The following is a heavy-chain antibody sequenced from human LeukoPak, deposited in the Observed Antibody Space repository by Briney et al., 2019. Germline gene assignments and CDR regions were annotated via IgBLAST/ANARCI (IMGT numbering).Heavy chain of an antibody. CDR1: GFIFDDYG. CDR3: VRNKECHLLVFDP. CDR2: INWNGAST. J-gene: IGHJ5*02. Sequence: GGSLRLSCAASGFIFDDYGMSWVRQAPGKGLEGVSGINWNGASTGYADSVKGRFTIIRDNVKNSLSLQMNSLRDEGAARYDYVRNKECHLLVFDPWGQGTLVTVSS. D-gene: IGHD3-3*01. V-gene: IGHV3-20*01.